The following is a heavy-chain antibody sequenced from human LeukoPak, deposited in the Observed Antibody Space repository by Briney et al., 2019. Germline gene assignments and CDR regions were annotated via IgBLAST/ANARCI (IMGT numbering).Heavy chain of an antibody. V-gene: IGHV4-34*01. Sequence: SETLSLTCAVYGGSFSGYYWSWIRQPPGKGLEWIGEINHSGSTNYNPSLKGRVTISVDTSKNQFSLKLSSVTAADTAVYYCAAQTTYYDILTGFRTRYNWFDPWGQGTLVTVSS. J-gene: IGHJ5*02. D-gene: IGHD3-9*01. CDR1: GGSFSGYY. CDR3: AAQTTYYDILTGFRTRYNWFDP. CDR2: INHSGST.